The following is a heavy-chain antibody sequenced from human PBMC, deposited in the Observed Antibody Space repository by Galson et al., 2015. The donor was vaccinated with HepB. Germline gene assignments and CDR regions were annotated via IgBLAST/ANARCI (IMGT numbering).Heavy chain of an antibody. V-gene: IGHV1-2*06. CDR3: AREGAVAGHVTDY. J-gene: IGHJ4*02. CDR1: GYTFTGYY. CDR2: INPNSGGT. D-gene: IGHD6-19*01. Sequence: SEKVSCKASGYTFTGYYMHWVRQAPGQGLEWMGRINPNSGGTNYAQKFQGRVTMTRDTSISTAYMELSRLRSDDTAVYYCAREGAVAGHVTDYWGQGTLVTVSS.